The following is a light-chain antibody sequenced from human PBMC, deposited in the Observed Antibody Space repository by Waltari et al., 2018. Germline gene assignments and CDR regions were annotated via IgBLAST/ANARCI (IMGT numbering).Light chain of an antibody. V-gene: IGLV1-47*01. CDR3: AAWDDSLSGRV. Sequence: QSVLTQPPSASGTPGQRVPISCSGRRSHIGSLYVSWYQQLPGTAPKLLIYRNNQRPSGVPDRFSGSKSGTSASLAISGLRSEDEADYYCAAWDDSLSGRVFGGGTKVTVL. CDR1: RSHIGSLY. J-gene: IGLJ3*02. CDR2: RNN.